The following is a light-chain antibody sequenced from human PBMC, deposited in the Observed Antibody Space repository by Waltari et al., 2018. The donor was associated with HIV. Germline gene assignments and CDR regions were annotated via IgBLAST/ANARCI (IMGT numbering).Light chain of an antibody. V-gene: IGKV4-1*01. CDR2: WAS. J-gene: IGKJ4*01. Sequence: DIVMTQSPNSLAVSLGERATINCRSSRTILYSSENRDCLAWYQQKPGQSRKVLIYWASTRASGVPDRFSGSGSGTNFSLTISALQSDDVALYYCQQYYTPGPTFGGGTKVEIK. CDR1: RTILYSSENRDC. CDR3: QQYYTPGPT.